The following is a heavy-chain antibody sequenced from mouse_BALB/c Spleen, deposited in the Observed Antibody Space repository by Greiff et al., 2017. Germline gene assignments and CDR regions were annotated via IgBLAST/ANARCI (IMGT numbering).Heavy chain of an antibody. Sequence: QVQLQQSGAELVRPGTSVKVSCKASGYAFTNYLIEWVKQRPGQGLEWIGVINPGSGGTNYNEKFKGKATLTADKSSSTAYMQLSSLTSDDSAVYFCARSRGNSFAYWGQGTLVTVSA. V-gene: IGHV1-54*01. CDR3: ARSRGNSFAY. CDR1: GYAFTNYL. CDR2: INPGSGGT. D-gene: IGHD2-1*01. J-gene: IGHJ3*01.